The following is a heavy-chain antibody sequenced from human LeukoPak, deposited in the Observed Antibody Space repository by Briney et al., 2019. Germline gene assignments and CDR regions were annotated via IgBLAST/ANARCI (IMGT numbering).Heavy chain of an antibody. V-gene: IGHV3-21*01. J-gene: IGHJ4*02. Sequence: GGSLRLSCAASGFTFSSYSMNWVRQAPGKGLEWVSSISSSSSYIYYADSVKGRFTISRDNAKNSLYLQMNSLRVEDTAVYYCARDKIVGATKFDYWGQGTLVTASS. CDR3: ARDKIVGATKFDY. CDR2: ISSSSSYI. D-gene: IGHD1-26*01. CDR1: GFTFSSYS.